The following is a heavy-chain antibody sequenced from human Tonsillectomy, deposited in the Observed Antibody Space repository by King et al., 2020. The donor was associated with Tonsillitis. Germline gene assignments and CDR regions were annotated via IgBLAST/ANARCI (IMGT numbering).Heavy chain of an antibody. Sequence: VQLVESGGGVVQPGRSLRLSCAASGFTFSSYAIHWVRQGPGKGLEWVAVTSYDGSNNFYADSVKGRFTISRDNSKNTVFLQMNSLRVEDTAVFYCARAPESSSGYSNGMDVWGPGTTVTVSS. D-gene: IGHD3-22*01. CDR2: TSYDGSNN. V-gene: IGHV3-30*04. CDR3: ARAPESSSGYSNGMDV. J-gene: IGHJ6*02. CDR1: GFTFSSYA.